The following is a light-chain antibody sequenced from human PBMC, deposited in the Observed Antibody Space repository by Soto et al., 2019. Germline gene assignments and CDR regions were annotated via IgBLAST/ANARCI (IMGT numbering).Light chain of an antibody. CDR2: KVS. Sequence: DVVVTQSPLSLPVTLGQPASISCRSSQSLVASDGNTYLNWFQQRPGQSPRRLMYKVSNRDSGVPDRFSGTGSGTDFTLKISRVEAEDIGVYYCMQGTHWPRTFGQGTRVEIK. CDR3: MQGTHWPRT. J-gene: IGKJ1*01. CDR1: QSLVASDGNTY. V-gene: IGKV2-30*01.